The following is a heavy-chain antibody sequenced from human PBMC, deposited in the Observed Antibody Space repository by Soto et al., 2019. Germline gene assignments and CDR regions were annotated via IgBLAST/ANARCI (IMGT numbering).Heavy chain of an antibody. V-gene: IGHV1-18*04. J-gene: IGHJ4*02. D-gene: IGHD3-22*01. CDR3: ARGGYYDSSGYYYDGEDY. CDR2: ISAYNGNT. CDR1: GYTFTSYG. Sequence: ASVKVSCKASGYTFTSYGISWVRQAPGQGLEWMGWISAYNGNTNYAQKLQGRVTMTTDTSTSTAYMELRSLRSDDTAVYYCARGGYYDSSGYYYDGEDYWGQGTLVTVSS.